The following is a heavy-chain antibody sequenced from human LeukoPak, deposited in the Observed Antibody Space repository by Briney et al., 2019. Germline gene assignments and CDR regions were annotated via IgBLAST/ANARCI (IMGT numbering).Heavy chain of an antibody. J-gene: IGHJ5*02. CDR1: GGSFSGYY. Sequence: SETLSLTCAVYGGSFSGYYWSWIRQPPGKGLEWIGEINHSGSTNYNPSLKSRVTISVDTSKNQFSLKMSSVTAADTAVYYCAREGPLAFTIFGVYNWFDPWGQGTLVTVSS. V-gene: IGHV4-34*01. CDR3: AREGPLAFTIFGVYNWFDP. CDR2: INHSGST. D-gene: IGHD3-3*01.